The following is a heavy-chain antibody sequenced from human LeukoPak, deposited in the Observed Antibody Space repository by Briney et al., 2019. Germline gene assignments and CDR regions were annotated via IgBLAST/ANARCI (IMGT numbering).Heavy chain of an antibody. D-gene: IGHD5-24*01. Sequence: ASVKVSCKASGYTFTSYGISWVRQAPGQGLEWMGWISAYNGNTNYAQKLQGRVTMTTDTSTSTAYMELSSLRSEDTAVYYCARDNSLQDMAWWFDPWGQGTLVIVSS. CDR3: ARDNSLQDMAWWFDP. J-gene: IGHJ5*02. CDR2: ISAYNGNT. V-gene: IGHV1-18*01. CDR1: GYTFTSYG.